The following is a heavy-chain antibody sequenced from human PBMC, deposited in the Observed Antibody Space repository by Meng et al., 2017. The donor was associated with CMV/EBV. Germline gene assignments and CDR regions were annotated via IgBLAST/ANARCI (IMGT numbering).Heavy chain of an antibody. CDR1: GFTFSSYS. J-gene: IGHJ6*02. CDR3: ARADAIVVVPAAILDYYYGMDV. Sequence: GGSLRLSCAASGFTFSSYSMNWVRQAPGKGLEWVSSISSSSSYIYYADSVKGRVTISRDNAKNSLYLQMNSLRAEDTAVYYCARADAIVVVPAAILDYYYGMDVWGQGTTVTVSS. CDR2: ISSSSSYI. D-gene: IGHD2-2*01. V-gene: IGHV3-21*01.